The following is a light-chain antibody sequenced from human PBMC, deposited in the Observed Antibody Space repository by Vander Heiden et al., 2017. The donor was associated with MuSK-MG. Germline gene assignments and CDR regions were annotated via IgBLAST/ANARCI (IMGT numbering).Light chain of an antibody. J-gene: IGKJ1*01. CDR2: GAS. V-gene: IGKV1-12*01. CDR3: QHSDSFPLT. CDR1: QDISNW. Sequence: DPVTITCRASQDISNWLAWYQQKPGKAPKLLISGASSLQSGVPSRFSGSGSGTDFTLTISSLQPEDFATYYCQHSDSFPLTFGQGTKVEIK.